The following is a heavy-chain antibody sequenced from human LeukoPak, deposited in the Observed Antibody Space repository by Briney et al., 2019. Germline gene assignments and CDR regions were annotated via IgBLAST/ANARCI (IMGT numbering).Heavy chain of an antibody. V-gene: IGHV3-11*06. CDR1: GFTFSDYY. CDR2: ISSSSSYT. J-gene: IGHJ4*02. Sequence: KPGGSLRLSCAASGFTFSDYYMSWIRQAPGKGLEWVSYISSSSSYTNYADSVKGRFTISRDNAKNSLYLQMNSLRAEDTAVYYCARERYGSGSYYKALDYWGQGTLVTVSS. CDR3: ARERYGSGSYYKALDY. D-gene: IGHD3-10*01.